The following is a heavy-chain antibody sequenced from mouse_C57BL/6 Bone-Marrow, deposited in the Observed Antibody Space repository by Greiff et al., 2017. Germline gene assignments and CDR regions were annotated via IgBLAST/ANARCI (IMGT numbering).Heavy chain of an antibody. Sequence: QVQLQQPGAELVKPGASVKLSCKASGYTFTSYWMHWVKQRPGQGLEWIGMIHPNSGSTNYNEKFKSKATLTVDKSSSTAYLQLSSLTSEDSAVYYCAIWGYDEGFAYWGQGTLVTVSA. CDR3: AIWGYDEGFAY. J-gene: IGHJ3*01. V-gene: IGHV1-64*01. CDR1: GYTFTSYW. D-gene: IGHD2-14*01. CDR2: IHPNSGST.